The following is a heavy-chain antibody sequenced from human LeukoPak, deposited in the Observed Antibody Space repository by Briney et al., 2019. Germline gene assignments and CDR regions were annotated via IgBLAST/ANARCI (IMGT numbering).Heavy chain of an antibody. Sequence: GESLKISGKGSGYGSGYSFTSHWIAWVRQMPGKGLEWMGIIYPRDSNTIYSPSFQGQVTISVDTSINTAYLQWISLKASDTAMYYCARHPIAAGGAYNWFDPWGQGTLVTVSS. J-gene: IGHJ5*02. D-gene: IGHD6-13*01. V-gene: IGHV5-51*01. CDR1: GYSFTSHW. CDR3: ARHPIAAGGAYNWFDP. CDR2: IYPRDSNT.